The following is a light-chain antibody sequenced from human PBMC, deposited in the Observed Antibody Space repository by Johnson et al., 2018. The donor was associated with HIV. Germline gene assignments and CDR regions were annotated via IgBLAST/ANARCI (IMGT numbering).Light chain of an antibody. CDR2: ENN. Sequence: QPVLTQPPSVSAAPGQKVTISCSGSSSNIGNNYVSWYQQLPGTAPKLLIYENNKRPSGIPDRFSGSKSGTSATLDITGLQTGDEADYYCGTWDSSLSVPGFGSGTKVTVL. CDR1: SSNIGNNY. J-gene: IGLJ1*01. CDR3: GTWDSSLSVPG. V-gene: IGLV1-51*02.